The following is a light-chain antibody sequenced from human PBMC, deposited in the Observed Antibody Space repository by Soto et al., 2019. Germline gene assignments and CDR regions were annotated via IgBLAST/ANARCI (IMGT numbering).Light chain of an antibody. J-gene: IGKJ1*01. CDR2: KAS. Sequence: DIQMTQSPSTLSASVGDRVTITCRASQSISSWLAWYQQKPGKAPKLLIYKASSLESGVPSRFSGSGSGSESTLTISSLQPDDFATYYCQQYDSYSPVTFGQGTKVEIE. CDR3: QQYDSYSPVT. CDR1: QSISSW. V-gene: IGKV1-5*03.